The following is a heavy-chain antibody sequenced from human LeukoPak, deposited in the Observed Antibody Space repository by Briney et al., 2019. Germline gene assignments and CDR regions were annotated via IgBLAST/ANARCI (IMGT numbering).Heavy chain of an antibody. CDR2: INPSSGST. Sequence: ASVKVSCKASGYTFTGYYMHWVRQAPGQGLEWMGIINPSSGSTTYAQKFQGRVTMTRDTSTSTVYMELSSLRSEDTAVYYCARDLAGSGSYLSYGMYVWGQGTTVTVSS. V-gene: IGHV1-46*01. CDR1: GYTFTGYY. CDR3: ARDLAGSGSYLSYGMYV. J-gene: IGHJ6*02. D-gene: IGHD3-10*01.